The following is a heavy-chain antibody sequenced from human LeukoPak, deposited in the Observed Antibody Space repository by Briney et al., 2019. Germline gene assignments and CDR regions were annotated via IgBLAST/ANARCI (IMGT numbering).Heavy chain of an antibody. V-gene: IGHV1-46*01. CDR1: GYTFTSYY. J-gene: IGHJ4*02. D-gene: IGHD6-19*01. Sequence: ASVKVSCKASGYTFTSYYMDWVRQAPGQGLEWMGIINPSGGSTSYAQKFQGRVTMTRDMSTSTVYMELSSLRSEDTAVYYCARDRGSAVAGYYFDYWGQGTLVTVSS. CDR2: INPSGGST. CDR3: ARDRGSAVAGYYFDY.